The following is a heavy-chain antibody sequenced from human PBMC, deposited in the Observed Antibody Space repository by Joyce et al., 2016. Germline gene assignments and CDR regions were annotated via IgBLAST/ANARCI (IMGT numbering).Heavy chain of an antibody. Sequence: QVQIQQWGAGLLKPSETLSLTCAASGASLSGYYWSWIRQAPGKGLEWLGEADHSGSTHYNPSVKSRVTVSVDTSENEFSLKLSSVSAADTAVYYCARGRFAGMDGWGQGTPVTVSS. V-gene: IGHV4-34*02. CDR1: GASLSGYY. CDR3: ARGRFAGMDG. CDR2: ADHSGST. J-gene: IGHJ6*02.